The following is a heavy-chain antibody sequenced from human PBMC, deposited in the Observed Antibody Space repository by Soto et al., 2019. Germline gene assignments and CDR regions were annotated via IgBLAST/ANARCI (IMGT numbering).Heavy chain of an antibody. CDR3: AALSICSSTSCYDNHY. Sequence: SETLSLTCDVSGDTISTGGYTWAWIRQPPGKALEWIGHTYHSGNPYYNPSLKSRVIISVDRSKNQFSLKVRSVTAADTAVYYCAALSICSSTSCYDNHYWGQGTLVTVSS. D-gene: IGHD2-2*01. CDR2: TYHSGNP. CDR1: GDTISTGGYT. V-gene: IGHV4-30-2*01. J-gene: IGHJ4*02.